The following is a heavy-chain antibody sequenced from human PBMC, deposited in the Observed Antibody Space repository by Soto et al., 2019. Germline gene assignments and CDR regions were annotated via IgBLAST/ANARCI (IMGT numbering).Heavy chain of an antibody. V-gene: IGHV1-3*01. J-gene: IGHJ4*02. CDR2: INARNGNT. D-gene: IGHD1-26*01. CDR3: ARGNQELDY. Sequence: GAAVKVSCKASGYIFTSYVMHWVRQAPGQRLEWMGWINARNGNTKYSPKYQGRVTITRDTSASAAHMDLSRLTSEDTAVYFCARGNQELDYWGQGTLVTVSS. CDR1: GYIFTSYV.